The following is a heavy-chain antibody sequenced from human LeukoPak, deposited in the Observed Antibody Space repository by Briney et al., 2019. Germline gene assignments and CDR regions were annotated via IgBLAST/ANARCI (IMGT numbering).Heavy chain of an antibody. J-gene: IGHJ4*02. Sequence: PSETLSLTCTVSGGSISSYYWSWIRQPPGKGLEWIGYIYYSGSTNYNPSLKSRVTISVDTSKNQFSLKLSSVTAADTAVYYCAREADDYVWGSYPDFWGQGTLVTVSS. D-gene: IGHD3-16*02. V-gene: IGHV4-59*01. CDR1: GGSISSYY. CDR2: IYYSGST. CDR3: AREADDYVWGSYPDF.